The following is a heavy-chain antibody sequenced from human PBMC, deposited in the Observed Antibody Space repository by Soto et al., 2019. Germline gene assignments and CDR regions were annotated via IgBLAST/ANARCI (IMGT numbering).Heavy chain of an antibody. CDR1: GFTFSSYW. CDR3: ARDLPYCSSTSCYSDAFDI. D-gene: IGHD2-2*02. CDR2: INSDGSST. V-gene: IGHV3-74*01. Sequence: EVQLVGSGGGLVQPGGSLRLSCAASGFTFSSYWMHWVRQAPGKGLVWVSRINSDGSSTSYADSVKGRFTISRDNAKNTLYLQMNSLRAEDTAVYYCARDLPYCSSTSCYSDAFDIWGQGTMVTVSS. J-gene: IGHJ3*02.